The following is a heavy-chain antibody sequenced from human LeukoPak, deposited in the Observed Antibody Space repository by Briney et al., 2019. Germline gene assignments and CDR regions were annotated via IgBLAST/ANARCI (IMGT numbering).Heavy chain of an antibody. D-gene: IGHD3-3*01. CDR2: ITTYNGNT. V-gene: IGHV1-18*01. CDR1: GYTFRDFG. CDR3: ARGPYYDSWSGAGY. J-gene: IGHJ4*02. Sequence: ASMKVSCKASGYTFRDFGTSWVRQAPGQGLEWMGWITTYNGNTNYIQKLQGRVTMTTDTSTSTAYMELRSLRSDDTAVYYCARGPYYDSWSGAGYWGQGTLVTVSS.